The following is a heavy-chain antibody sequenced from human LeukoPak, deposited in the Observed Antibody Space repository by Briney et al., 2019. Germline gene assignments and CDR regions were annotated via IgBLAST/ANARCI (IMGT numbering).Heavy chain of an antibody. CDR2: IHYSGNI. Sequence: LETLSLTCTVSGGSISSGDYYWSWIRQPPGKGLEWIGYIHYSGNINYNPSLKSRVTISVETSKNQFSLNLSSVTAADTAVYYCASRRSGSYFVGAFDIWGQGTMVTVSS. J-gene: IGHJ3*02. CDR1: GGSISSGDYY. V-gene: IGHV4-61*08. CDR3: ASRRSGSYFVGAFDI. D-gene: IGHD1-26*01.